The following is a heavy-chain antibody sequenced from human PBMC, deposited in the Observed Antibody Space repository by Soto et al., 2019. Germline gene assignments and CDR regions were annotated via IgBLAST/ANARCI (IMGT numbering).Heavy chain of an antibody. CDR2: ISYDGSSK. V-gene: IGHV3-30-3*01. CDR3: TREGNGYKYYFDY. CDR1: GFIFNGYG. J-gene: IGHJ4*02. Sequence: QVQLVESGGGVVQPGRSLRLSCAASGFIFNGYGLHWVRQAPGKGLEWVAMISYDGSSKYYADSVKGRFTISRDNSKNTMYLQMNRLRPEDTAVYYCTREGNGYKYYFDYWGQGTLVTVSS. D-gene: IGHD5-12*01.